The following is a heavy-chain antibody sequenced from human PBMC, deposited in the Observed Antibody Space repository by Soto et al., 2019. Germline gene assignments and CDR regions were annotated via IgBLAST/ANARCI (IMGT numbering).Heavy chain of an antibody. J-gene: IGHJ4*02. D-gene: IGHD3-22*01. CDR1: GFTFSIYA. V-gene: IGHV3-64D*06. Sequence: GGSLRLSCAGSGFTFSIYAMHWVRQAPGKGLEYVSSISTNGGSTDYADSVKGRFTISRDNSKNTVYLQMSSLRVEDTAVYYCVKGEYYYDSSGYYPFDYWGQGTLVTVSS. CDR2: ISTNGGST. CDR3: VKGEYYYDSSGYYPFDY.